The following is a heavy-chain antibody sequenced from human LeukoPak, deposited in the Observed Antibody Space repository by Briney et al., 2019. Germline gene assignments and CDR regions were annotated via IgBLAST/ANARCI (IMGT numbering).Heavy chain of an antibody. CDR2: IGTSGDS. Sequence: GGAPRLFCAAPGFTFRGYKMHWVRQPTGKGLEGVASIGTSGDSYHAESVKGRFTISRDDAKNFLYLQMNSLRAGDTALYYCVRDGDGYDYWGQGTLVAVFS. CDR1: GFTFRGYK. D-gene: IGHD2-21*02. J-gene: IGHJ4*02. V-gene: IGHV3-13*01. CDR3: VRDGDGYDY.